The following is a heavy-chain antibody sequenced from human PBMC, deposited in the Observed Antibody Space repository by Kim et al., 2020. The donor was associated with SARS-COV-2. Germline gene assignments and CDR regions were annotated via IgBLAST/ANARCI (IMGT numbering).Heavy chain of an antibody. CDR3: ARVPCGSYYHDAFDI. Sequence: SETLSLTCTVSGGSISSSSYYWGWIRQPPGKGLEWIGSIYYSGSTYYNPSLKSRVTISVDTSKNQFSLKLSSVTAADTAVYYCARVPCGSYYHDAFDIWGQGTMVTVAS. V-gene: IGHV4-39*07. CDR1: GGSISSSSYY. CDR2: IYYSGST. D-gene: IGHD1-26*01. J-gene: IGHJ3*02.